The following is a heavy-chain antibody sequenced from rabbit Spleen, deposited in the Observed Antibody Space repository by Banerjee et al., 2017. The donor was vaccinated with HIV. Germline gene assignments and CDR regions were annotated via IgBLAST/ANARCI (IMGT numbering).Heavy chain of an antibody. J-gene: IGHJ4*01. D-gene: IGHD6-1*01. CDR1: GFSFSSNYW. V-gene: IGHV1S45*01. Sequence: QEQLEESGGDLVKPEGSLTLTCTASGFSFSSNYWICWVRQAPGKGLEWIACIYDGDGYTYYASWVNGRFTISKTSSTVVTLRMTSLTAADTATYFCARGAGYGGYGDANLWGPGTLVTVS. CDR2: IYDGDGYT. CDR3: ARGAGYGGYGDANL.